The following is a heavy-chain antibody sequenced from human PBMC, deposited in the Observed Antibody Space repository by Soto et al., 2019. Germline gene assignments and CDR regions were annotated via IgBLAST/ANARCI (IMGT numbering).Heavy chain of an antibody. CDR2: INPNGGSI. CDR1: GYSFTSFY. J-gene: IGHJ4*02. V-gene: IGHV1-46*01. CDR3: ARAIPHFDY. D-gene: IGHD2-21*01. Sequence: QVQLVQSGAEVKEPGASVKISYKPSGYSFTSFYMHWVRQAPGQRLEWMGTINPNGGSITYAQKLQGRVTMTRDTSTRTLYMDLRGLRSEDTAVYYCARAIPHFDYWGQGTLVTVSS.